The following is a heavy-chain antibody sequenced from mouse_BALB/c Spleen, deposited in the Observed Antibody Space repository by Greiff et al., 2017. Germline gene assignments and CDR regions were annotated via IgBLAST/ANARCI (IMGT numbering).Heavy chain of an antibody. D-gene: IGHD2-1*01. V-gene: IGHV1-80*01. CDR2: IYPGDGDT. Sequence: QVQLKQSGAELVRPGSSVKISCKASGYAFSSYWMNWVKQRPGQGLEWIGQIYPGDGDTNYNGKFKGKATLTADKSSSTAYMQLSSLTSEDSAVYFCARGYYGNYYAMDYWGQGTSVTVSS. CDR3: ARGYYGNYYAMDY. CDR1: GYAFSSYW. J-gene: IGHJ4*01.